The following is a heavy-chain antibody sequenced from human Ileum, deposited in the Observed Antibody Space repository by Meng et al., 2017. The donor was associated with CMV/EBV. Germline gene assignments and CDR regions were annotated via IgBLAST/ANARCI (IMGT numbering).Heavy chain of an antibody. CDR1: GFTFSTYA. V-gene: IGHV3-23*01. Sequence: GGSLRLSCAASGFTFSTYAMNGDRQAPGKGLEWVSGISNRGGSTYYAASVKGRFTISRNKSKKTIHLQINSLRAEDTAVYICAKVPWIPNSSGYYYAKFYYGMDVWGQGTTVTVSS. D-gene: IGHD3-22*01. CDR3: AKVPWIPNSSGYYYAKFYYGMDV. CDR2: ISNRGGST. J-gene: IGHJ6*02.